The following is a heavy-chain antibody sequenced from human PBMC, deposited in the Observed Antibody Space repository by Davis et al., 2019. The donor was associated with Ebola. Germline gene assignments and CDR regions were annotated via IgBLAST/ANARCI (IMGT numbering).Heavy chain of an antibody. V-gene: IGHV1-69*13. CDR2: IIPIFGTA. CDR3: ARDLPQYQLLFGWFDP. D-gene: IGHD2-2*01. J-gene: IGHJ5*02. CDR1: GGTFSSYA. Sequence: AASVKVSCKASGGTFSSYAISWVRQAPGQGLEWMGGIIPIFGTANYAQKFQGRVTITADESTSTAYMELSSLRSEDTAVYYCARDLPQYQLLFGWFDPWGQGTLVTVSS.